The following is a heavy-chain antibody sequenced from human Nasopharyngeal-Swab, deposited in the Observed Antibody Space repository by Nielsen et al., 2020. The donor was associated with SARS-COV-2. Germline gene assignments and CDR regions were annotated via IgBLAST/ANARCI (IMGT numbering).Heavy chain of an antibody. J-gene: IGHJ4*02. CDR1: RFTFSSYA. V-gene: IGHV3-23*01. D-gene: IGHD1-14*01. CDR3: AKGTGMTYRAIDY. Sequence: GESLKISCAASRFTFSSYAMSWVRQAPGKGLEWVSAISTSGGSTYYADSVKGRFTISRDNSKNTLYLQMSNLRAEDTAVYYCAKGTGMTYRAIDYWGQGTLVTASS. CDR2: ISTSGGST.